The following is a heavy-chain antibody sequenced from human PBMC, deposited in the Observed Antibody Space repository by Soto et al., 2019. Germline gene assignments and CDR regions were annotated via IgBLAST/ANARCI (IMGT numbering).Heavy chain of an antibody. CDR3: AKCVEDSSSWYSLDY. CDR2: ISSSSSYI. CDR1: GFTFSSYS. V-gene: IGHV3-21*01. Sequence: EVQLVESGGGLVKPGGSLRLSCAASGFTFSSYSMNWVRQAPGKGLEWVSSISSSSSYIYYADSVKGRFTISRDNAKNSLWLQMNSMRADDTAVYYCAKCVEDSSSWYSLDYWGQGTQDTVSS. D-gene: IGHD6-13*01. J-gene: IGHJ4*02.